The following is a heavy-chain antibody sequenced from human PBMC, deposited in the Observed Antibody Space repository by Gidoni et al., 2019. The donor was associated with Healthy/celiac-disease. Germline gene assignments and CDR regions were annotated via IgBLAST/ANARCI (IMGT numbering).Heavy chain of an antibody. J-gene: IGHJ2*01. V-gene: IGHV3-23*01. CDR2: ISGSGGST. CDR1: GFTFSSYA. CDR3: AKDNWQEAPHLWYFDL. Sequence: EVQLLESGGGLVQPGGSLRLSCAASGFTFSSYAMSWVRQAPGKGLEWVSAISGSGGSTYYADSVKGRFTIARDNSKNTLYLQMNSLRAEDTAVYYCAKDNWQEAPHLWYFDLWGRGTLVTVSS.